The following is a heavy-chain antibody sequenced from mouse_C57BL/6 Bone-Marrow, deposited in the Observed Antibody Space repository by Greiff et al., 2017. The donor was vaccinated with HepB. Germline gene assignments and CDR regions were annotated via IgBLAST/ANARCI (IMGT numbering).Heavy chain of an antibody. D-gene: IGHD2-4*01. V-gene: IGHV1-69*01. CDR3: ARSPRYYDYDLGYYYAMDY. CDR2: IDPSDSYT. Sequence: QVQLQQPGAELVMPGASVKLSCKASGYTFTSYWMHWVKQRPGQGLEWIGEIDPSDSYTNYNQKFKGKSTLTVDKSSSTAYMQLSSLTSEDSAVYYCARSPRYYDYDLGYYYAMDYWGQGTSVTVSS. CDR1: GYTFTSYW. J-gene: IGHJ4*01.